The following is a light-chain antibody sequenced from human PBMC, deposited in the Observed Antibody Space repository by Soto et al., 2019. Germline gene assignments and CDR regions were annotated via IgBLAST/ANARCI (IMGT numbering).Light chain of an antibody. Sequence: SYELTQPPSVSVAPGETARITCGGNNIGRKSVHWYHQKPDQAPVLVIYYDSDRPSGIPERFSGSNSGNTATLPITRVEAGDEADYYCQVSDGNSDPSVFGGGTKLTVL. CDR1: NIGRKS. V-gene: IGLV3-21*01. CDR2: YDS. J-gene: IGLJ2*01. CDR3: QVSDGNSDPSV.